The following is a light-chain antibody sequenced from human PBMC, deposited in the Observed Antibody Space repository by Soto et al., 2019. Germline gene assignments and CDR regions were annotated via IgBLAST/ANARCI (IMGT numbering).Light chain of an antibody. J-gene: IGLJ2*01. V-gene: IGLV7-43*01. Sequence: QTVVTQEPSLTVSPGGTVTLTCGSSTGAVTSGYYPNWFQQKPGHAPRALIYSTTNKYSWTPARFSGSLLGGKAALTLSGVQPEDEVDYYCLLYYGGAQLVFGGGTKLTVL. CDR2: STT. CDR3: LLYYGGAQLV. CDR1: TGAVTSGYY.